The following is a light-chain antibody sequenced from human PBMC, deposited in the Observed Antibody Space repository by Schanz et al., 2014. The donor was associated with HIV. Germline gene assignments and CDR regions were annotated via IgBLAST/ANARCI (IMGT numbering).Light chain of an antibody. V-gene: IGLV1-44*01. Sequence: QSVLTQPPSASGTPGQRVTISCSGGSSNIRSNTVHWYHQLPGTAPKLLIYDDNNRPSGVPDRFSGSKSATSASLAITGLQAEDEGDYYCQSFDRTMRGLVFGGGTKLTVL. CDR3: QSFDRTMRGLV. CDR2: DDN. J-gene: IGLJ2*01. CDR1: SSNIRSNT.